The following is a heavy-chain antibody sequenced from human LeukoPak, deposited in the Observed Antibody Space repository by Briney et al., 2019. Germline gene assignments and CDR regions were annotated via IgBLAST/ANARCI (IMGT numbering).Heavy chain of an antibody. Sequence: GGSLRLSCAASGFTFSVYSMSWIRQAPEKGLEWVSSISSTTYTYYADSVKGRFTISRDNSKNSLYLQMNSLTAEDTALYYCERDGSGWSRDVWGQGTTVTVSS. V-gene: IGHV3-69-1*02. CDR3: ERDGSGWSRDV. CDR2: ISSTTYT. CDR1: GFTFSVYS. J-gene: IGHJ6*02. D-gene: IGHD6-19*01.